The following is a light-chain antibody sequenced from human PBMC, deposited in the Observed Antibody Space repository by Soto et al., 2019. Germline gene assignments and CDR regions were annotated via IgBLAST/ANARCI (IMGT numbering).Light chain of an antibody. Sequence: DIVMTQSPGTLSVSPGERATVSCRASQSVSSNLAWYQQKPGQAPRILIYDASTRSNGIPARFSGSGSGTDVTPSISSLLSDDFAVYFCQQQNSWTPYTFGQGTKLEI. CDR2: DAS. V-gene: IGKV3-15*01. J-gene: IGKJ2*01. CDR1: QSVSSN. CDR3: QQQNSWTPYT.